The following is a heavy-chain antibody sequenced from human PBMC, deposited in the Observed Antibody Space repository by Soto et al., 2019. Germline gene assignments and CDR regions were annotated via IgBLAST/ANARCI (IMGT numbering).Heavy chain of an antibody. CDR3: ARAGRDGDLDY. CDR2: ISSSSSTI. J-gene: IGHJ4*02. V-gene: IGHV3-48*01. CDR1: GFTFSSYS. D-gene: IGHD4-17*01. Sequence: PGGSLRLSCAASGFTFSSYSMNWVRQAPGKGLEWVSYISSSSSTIYYADSVKGRFTISRDNAKNSLYLQMNSLRAEDTAVYYCARAGRDGDLDYWGQGTLVTVSS.